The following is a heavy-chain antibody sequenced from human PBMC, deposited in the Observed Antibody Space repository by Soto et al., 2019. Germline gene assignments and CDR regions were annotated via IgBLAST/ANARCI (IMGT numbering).Heavy chain of an antibody. CDR1: GYTFISYG. CDR2: ISPYNGKT. CDR3: ARGGFSTSWLGLLGTGAHGVEIDY. Sequence: QVQLVQSGAEVKKTGASVEVSCKASGYTFISYGISWVRQAPGQWLEWVGWISPYNGKTNYAQKFQGRVTLTTETSTSTAYLDLRSLRSDDTAVYYCARGGFSTSWLGLLGTGAHGVEIDYWGQGTLVTVSS. J-gene: IGHJ4*02. V-gene: IGHV1-18*01. D-gene: IGHD6-13*01.